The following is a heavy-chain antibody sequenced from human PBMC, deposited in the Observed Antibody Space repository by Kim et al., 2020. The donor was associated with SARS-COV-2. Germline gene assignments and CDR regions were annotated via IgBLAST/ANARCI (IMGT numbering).Heavy chain of an antibody. J-gene: IGHJ6*02. CDR1: GFDFSGYS. Sequence: GGSLRLSCAASGFDFSGYSMHWVRQAPGKGLEWVTFLSYDGTKKYYSESVKGRFTISRDNSKNILFLQLNSLRPEDTAIYYCTRRGMATSAMDVWGQGTTVTVSS. CDR2: LSYDGTKK. D-gene: IGHD2-2*01. V-gene: IGHV3-30-3*01. CDR3: TRRGMATSAMDV.